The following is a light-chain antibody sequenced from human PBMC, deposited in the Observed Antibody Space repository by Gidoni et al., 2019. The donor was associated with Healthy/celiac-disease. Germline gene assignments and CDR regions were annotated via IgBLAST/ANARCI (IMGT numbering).Light chain of an antibody. Sequence: DNVMTQCPDSLSVALGERATINCKSSQSVLYSSNNKNYLAWYQQKPGQPPKLLIYWASTRESGVPDRFSGSGSGTDFTLTISSLQAEDVAVYYCQQYYSPPPTFGQGTKVEIK. J-gene: IGKJ1*01. V-gene: IGKV4-1*01. CDR2: WAS. CDR3: QQYYSPPPT. CDR1: QSVLYSSNNKNY.